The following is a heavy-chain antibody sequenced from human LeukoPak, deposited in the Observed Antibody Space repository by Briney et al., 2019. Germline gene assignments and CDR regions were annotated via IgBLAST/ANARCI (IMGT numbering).Heavy chain of an antibody. D-gene: IGHD2-15*01. CDR1: GGTFSSYA. CDR2: IIPIFGTA. J-gene: IGHJ3*02. Sequence: ASVKVSCKASGGTFSSYAISWVRQAPGQGLEWMGGIIPIFGTANYAQKFQGRVTITADESTSTAYMELRSLRSDDTAVYYCARVVVASFDIWGQGTMVTVSS. CDR3: ARVVVASFDI. V-gene: IGHV1-69*13.